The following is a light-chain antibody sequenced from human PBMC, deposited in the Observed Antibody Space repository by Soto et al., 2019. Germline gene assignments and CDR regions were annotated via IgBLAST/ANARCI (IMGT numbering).Light chain of an antibody. Sequence: QSVLTQPASVSGSPGQSITISCTGTSSDVGGYNYVSWYQHHPGKAPKLIIYDVSNRPSGVSNRFSGSKSGNTASLTISGLQAEDEADYHCSSYTSITTLAVFGGGTKVTVL. CDR1: SSDVGGYNY. V-gene: IGLV2-14*03. J-gene: IGLJ2*01. CDR3: SSYTSITTLAV. CDR2: DVS.